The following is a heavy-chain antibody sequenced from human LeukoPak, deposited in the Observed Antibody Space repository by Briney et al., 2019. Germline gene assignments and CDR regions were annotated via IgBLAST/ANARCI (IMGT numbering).Heavy chain of an antibody. CDR3: AKDAGQDPWTVTCPSI. CDR2: IKSDGSST. V-gene: IGHV3-74*01. CDR1: GFTFSSYW. Sequence: PGGSLRLSCAASGFTFSSYWMHWVRQAPGKGLVWVSCIKSDGSSTIYADSVKGRFTISRDNAKSTLYLQMNSLRAEDTAVYYCAKDAGQDPWTVTCPSIWGQGTMVTVSS. J-gene: IGHJ3*02. D-gene: IGHD4-17*01.